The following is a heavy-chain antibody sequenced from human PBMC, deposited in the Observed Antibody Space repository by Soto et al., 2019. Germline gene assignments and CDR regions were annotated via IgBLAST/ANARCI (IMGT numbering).Heavy chain of an antibody. Sequence: PXXSLRICYKGSGCSFTSYWVCWVPQMPGKGLEWMRIIYPGDSDTRYSPSFQGQVTFSVDQSISTAYLQWSSLKASDTAMYYCAKPHCISTSCYGAFHIWGQGTMVTVS. V-gene: IGHV5-51*01. CDR3: AKPHCISTSCYGAFHI. D-gene: IGHD2-2*01. CDR1: GCSFTSYW. CDR2: IYPGDSDT. J-gene: IGHJ3*02.